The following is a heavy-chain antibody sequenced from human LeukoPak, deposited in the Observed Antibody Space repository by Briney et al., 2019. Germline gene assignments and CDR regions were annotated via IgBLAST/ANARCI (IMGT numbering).Heavy chain of an antibody. CDR2: IRYDGSNK. CDR3: AKDFYDSSGYYYVQTYYFDY. D-gene: IGHD3-22*01. Sequence: GGSLRLSCAASGFTFSSYGMHWVRQAPGKGLEWVAFIRYDGSNKYYADSVKGRFTISRDNSKNTLYLQMNSLRAEDTAVYYCAKDFYDSSGYYYVQTYYFDYWGQGTLVTVSS. V-gene: IGHV3-30*02. CDR1: GFTFSSYG. J-gene: IGHJ4*02.